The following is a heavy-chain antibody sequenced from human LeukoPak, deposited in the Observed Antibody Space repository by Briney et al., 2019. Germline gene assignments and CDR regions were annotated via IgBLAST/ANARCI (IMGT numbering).Heavy chain of an antibody. J-gene: IGHJ4*02. CDR3: ARVEYGSGSHFDY. D-gene: IGHD3-10*01. CDR2: ISGSGGST. Sequence: PGGSLRLSCAASGFTFSSYAMSWVRQAPGKGLEWVSAISGSGGSTYYADSVKGRFTISRDNSRNTLYLQMNSLRAEDTAVYFCARVEYGSGSHFDYWGQGTLVTVSS. V-gene: IGHV3-23*01. CDR1: GFTFSSYA.